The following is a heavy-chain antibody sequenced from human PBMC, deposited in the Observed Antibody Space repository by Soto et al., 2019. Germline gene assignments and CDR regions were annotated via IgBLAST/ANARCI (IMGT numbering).Heavy chain of an antibody. CDR2: INEDGSEK. CDR3: ARDLFDY. Sequence: EVQLVESGGGLVQPGGSLRLSCAASGFTFSNYWMNWVRQAPGKGLEWVANINEDGSEKYYLDSAKDRFTISRDNAKNALYLQMSSLRAEDTAVYYCARDLFDYGGQGTLVTVSS. V-gene: IGHV3-7*01. J-gene: IGHJ4*02. CDR1: GFTFSNYW.